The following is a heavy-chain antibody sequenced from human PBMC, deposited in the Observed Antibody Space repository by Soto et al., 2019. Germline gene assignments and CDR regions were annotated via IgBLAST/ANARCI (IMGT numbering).Heavy chain of an antibody. CDR1: GDSITSGNYY. CDR2: IHYSGTT. D-gene: IGHD2-2*01. Sequence: PSETLSLTCTVSGDSITSGNYYWSWVRQPPGKGLEWIVNIHYSGTTNYNPSLQSRVSISVDTSKNQFSLGMTYVTAADTAVYYCARDHVRRGCDSTNCKSFDYWGQGTLVTVSS. J-gene: IGHJ4*02. V-gene: IGHV4-30-4*01. CDR3: ARDHVRRGCDSTNCKSFDY.